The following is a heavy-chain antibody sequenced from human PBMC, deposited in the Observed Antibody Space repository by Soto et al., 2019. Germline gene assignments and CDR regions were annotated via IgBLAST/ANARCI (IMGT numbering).Heavy chain of an antibody. Sequence: ASVKVSCKASGGTFSSYAISWVRQAPGQGLEWMGGIIPIFGTANYAQKFQGRVTITADESTSTAYMELSSLRSEDTAVYYCARGKVVVTPTCYYYYGMDVWGQGTTVTVSS. D-gene: IGHD2-21*02. V-gene: IGHV1-69*13. CDR3: ARGKVVVTPTCYYYYGMDV. CDR2: IIPIFGTA. CDR1: GGTFSSYA. J-gene: IGHJ6*02.